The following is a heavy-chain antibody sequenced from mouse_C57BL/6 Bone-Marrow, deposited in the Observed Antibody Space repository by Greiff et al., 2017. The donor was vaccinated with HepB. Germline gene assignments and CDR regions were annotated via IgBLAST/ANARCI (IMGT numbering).Heavy chain of an antibody. V-gene: IGHV1-64*01. J-gene: IGHJ3*01. Sequence: VQLQQPGAELVKPGASVKLSCKASGYTFTSYWMHWVKQRPGQGLEWIGMIHPNSGSSNYNEKFKSKATLTVDKSSSTAYMQLSSLTSEDSAVYYCALYYGNRFAYWGQGTLVTVSA. D-gene: IGHD2-1*01. CDR1: GYTFTSYW. CDR3: ALYYGNRFAY. CDR2: IHPNSGSS.